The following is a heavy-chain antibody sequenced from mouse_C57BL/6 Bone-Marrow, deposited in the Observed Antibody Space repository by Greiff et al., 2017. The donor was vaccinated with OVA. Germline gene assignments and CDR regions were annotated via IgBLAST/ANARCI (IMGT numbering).Heavy chain of an antibody. CDR3: SEDSAVYYCACTMVTPYWYFDV. V-gene: IGHV1-87*01. J-gene: IGHJ1*03. CDR1: YTFSRRVH. CDR2: GQGLEWIG. D-gene: IGHD2-1*01. Sequence: VQLQQSGPELARPWASVKISCQAFYTFSRRVHFAIRDTNYWLQWVKQRPGQGLEWIGAIYPGNGGTSYNQKFKGKATLTADKSSSTAYMQLSSLASEDSAVYYCACTMVTPYWYFDVWGTGTTVTVSS.